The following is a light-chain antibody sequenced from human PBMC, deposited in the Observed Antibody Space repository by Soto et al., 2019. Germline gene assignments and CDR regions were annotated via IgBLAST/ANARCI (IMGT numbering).Light chain of an antibody. CDR1: GSDVGGYNY. Sequence: QSALTQPASVSGSPGQSITISCTGTGSDVGGYNYVSWYQQHPGKAPKVMNYDVSKRPSGISNRFSGSKSGNTASLTISGLQIEDEADYYCSSYTSGSTRVVFGGGTKVTVL. J-gene: IGLJ2*01. CDR2: DVS. V-gene: IGLV2-14*03. CDR3: SSYTSGSTRVV.